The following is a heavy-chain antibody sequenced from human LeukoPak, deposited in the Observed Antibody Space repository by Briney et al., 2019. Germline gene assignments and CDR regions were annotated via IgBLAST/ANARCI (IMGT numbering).Heavy chain of an antibody. D-gene: IGHD3-9*01. CDR2: IYTSGST. J-gene: IGHJ4*02. V-gene: IGHV4-61*02. CDR1: GGSISSGSYY. Sequence: PSETLSLTCTVSGGSISSGSYYWSWIRQPAGKGLEWIGRIYTSGSTNYNPSLKSRVTISVDTSKNQFSLKLSSVTAADTAVYYCASLYYDILTGYYNADYWGQGTLVTVSS. CDR3: ASLYYDILTGYYNADY.